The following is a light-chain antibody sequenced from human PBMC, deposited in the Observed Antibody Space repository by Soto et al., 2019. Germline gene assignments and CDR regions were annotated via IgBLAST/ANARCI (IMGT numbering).Light chain of an antibody. CDR2: EVS. J-gene: IGLJ2*01. Sequence: QSALTQPPSASGSPGQSVTISCTGTSSDVGGYNYVSRYQHHPGKAPKLMIYEVSKRPSGVPDRFSGSKSGNTASLTVSGLQAEDEADYYCSSYAGSNTVVFGGGTKLTVL. CDR1: SSDVGGYNY. CDR3: SSYAGSNTVV. V-gene: IGLV2-8*01.